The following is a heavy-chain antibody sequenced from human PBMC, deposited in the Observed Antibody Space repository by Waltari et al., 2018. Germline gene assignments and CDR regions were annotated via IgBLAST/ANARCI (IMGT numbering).Heavy chain of an antibody. Sequence: QLQLQESGPGLVKPSETLSLTCTVSGGSISSSSYYWGWIRQPPGKGLEWIGSIYYSGSTYYNPSLKSRVTISVDTSKNQFSLKLSSVTAADTAVYYCARGQRIDLWVDWGQGTLVTVSS. D-gene: IGHD3-10*01. CDR3: ARGQRIDLWVD. CDR1: GGSISSSSYY. CDR2: IYYSGST. V-gene: IGHV4-39*07. J-gene: IGHJ4*02.